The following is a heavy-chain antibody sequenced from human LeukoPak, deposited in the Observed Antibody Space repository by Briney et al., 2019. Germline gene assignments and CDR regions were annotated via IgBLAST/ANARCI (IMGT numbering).Heavy chain of an antibody. J-gene: IGHJ4*02. CDR3: ARSSRELRGYAPWELMPPFGY. V-gene: IGHV3-30*02. CDR1: GFTFSSYG. Sequence: PGGSLRLSCAASGFTFSSYGMHWVRQAPGKGLEWVAFIRYDGSNKYYADSVKGRFTISRDNSKNTLYLQMNSLRAEDTAVYYCARSSRELRGYAPWELMPPFGYWGQGTLVTVSS. CDR2: IRYDGSNK. D-gene: IGHD4-23*01.